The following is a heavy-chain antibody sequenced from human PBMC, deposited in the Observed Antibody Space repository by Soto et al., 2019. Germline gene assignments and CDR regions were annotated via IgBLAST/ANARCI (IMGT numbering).Heavy chain of an antibody. J-gene: IGHJ4*02. D-gene: IGHD3-22*01. CDR1: GYTFTSYY. Sequence: QVQLVQSGAEVKKPGASVKVSCKASGYTFTSYYMYWVRQAPGQGLEWMGIINPTGGSTSYAQKFQGRVTMTRDTSTSTVYMELSSLRSEDTAVYYCARDEGYYDSSGYHYGPYTGGYWGQGTLVTVSS. CDR2: INPTGGST. V-gene: IGHV1-46*01. CDR3: ARDEGYYDSSGYHYGPYTGGY.